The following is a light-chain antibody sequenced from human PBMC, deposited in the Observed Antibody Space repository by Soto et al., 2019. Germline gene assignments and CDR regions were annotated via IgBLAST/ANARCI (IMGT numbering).Light chain of an antibody. CDR1: QSINTW. CDR3: QQYNNYLWT. V-gene: IGKV1-5*01. J-gene: IGKJ1*01. CDR2: DAS. Sequence: DIQMTQSPSTLSASVGDRVTITCRASQSINTWLAWYQQKPGKAPNLLIYDASNLETGVPSRFNGSGSGTEFSPTISSLEPDDFATYYCQQYNNYLWTFGQGTKVDIK.